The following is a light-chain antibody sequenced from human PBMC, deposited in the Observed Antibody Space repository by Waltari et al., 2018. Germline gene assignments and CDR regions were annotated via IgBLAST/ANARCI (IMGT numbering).Light chain of an antibody. Sequence: EIVLTQSPATLSLSPGERATLSCRASQSVDTYLAWYQHKPGQVPRLLIYDASNRATGSPARFSGSGSGADFTLIISSLEPGDFAVYYCHQRSNWPLTFGGGTKVEIK. CDR2: DAS. CDR3: HQRSNWPLT. V-gene: IGKV3-11*01. J-gene: IGKJ4*01. CDR1: QSVDTY.